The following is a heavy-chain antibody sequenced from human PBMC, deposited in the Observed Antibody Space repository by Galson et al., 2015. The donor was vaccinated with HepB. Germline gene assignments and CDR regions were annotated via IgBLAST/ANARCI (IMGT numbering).Heavy chain of an antibody. V-gene: IGHV1-69*13. CDR2: IIPIFGTA. Sequence: SVKVSCKASGGTFSSYAISWVRQAPGQGLEWMGGIIPIFGTANYAQKFQGRVTITADESTSTAYMELSSLRSEDTAVYYCAGGAVVSAAMNYYYYGMDVWGQGTTVTVSS. CDR1: GGTFSSYA. D-gene: IGHD2-2*01. J-gene: IGHJ6*02. CDR3: AGGAVVSAAMNYYYYGMDV.